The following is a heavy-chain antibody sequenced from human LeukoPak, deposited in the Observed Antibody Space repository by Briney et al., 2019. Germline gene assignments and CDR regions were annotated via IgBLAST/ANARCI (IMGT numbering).Heavy chain of an antibody. CDR3: ARGVYDFWSGYSFGY. Sequence: SETLSLTCAVSGGSISSGGYSWSWIRQPPGKGLEWIGYIYHSGSTYYNPSLKSRVTISVDTSKNQFSLKLSSVTAADTAVYYCARGVYDFWSGYSFGYWGQGTLVTVSS. CDR2: IYHSGST. J-gene: IGHJ4*02. V-gene: IGHV4-30-2*01. CDR1: GGSISSGGYS. D-gene: IGHD3-3*01.